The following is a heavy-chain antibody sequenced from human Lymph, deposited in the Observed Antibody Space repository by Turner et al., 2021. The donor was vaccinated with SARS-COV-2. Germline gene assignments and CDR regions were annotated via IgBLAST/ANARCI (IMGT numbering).Heavy chain of an antibody. J-gene: IGHJ4*02. CDR3: ATLKSNWKILTGRYYFDF. D-gene: IGHD1-1*01. CDR1: GYTLTELS. Sequence: QVQLVQSGAEVKKPGASVKVSCQVSGYTLTELSIHWVRQAPGKGLEGMGGFDPEGGETIYAQKFQGRVTMTEDTSTDTAYMELSSLRSEDTAVYYCATLKSNWKILTGRYYFDFWGQGTLVTVSS. CDR2: FDPEGGET. V-gene: IGHV1-24*01.